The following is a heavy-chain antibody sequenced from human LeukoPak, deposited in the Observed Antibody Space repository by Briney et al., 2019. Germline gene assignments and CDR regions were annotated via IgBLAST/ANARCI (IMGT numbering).Heavy chain of an antibody. CDR3: ARVRKTGYSSGWSDY. J-gene: IGHJ4*02. CDR1: GGSFSGYY. CDR2: INHSGST. V-gene: IGHV4-34*01. Sequence: SETLSLTCAVYGGSFSGYYWSWIRQPPGKGLEWTGEINHSGSTNYNPSLKSRVTISVDTSKNQFSLKLSSVTAADTAVYYCARVRKTGYSSGWSDYWGQGTLVTASS. D-gene: IGHD6-19*01.